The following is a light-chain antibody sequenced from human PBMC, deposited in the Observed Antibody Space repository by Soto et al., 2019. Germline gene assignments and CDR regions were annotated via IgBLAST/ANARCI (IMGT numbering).Light chain of an antibody. CDR2: KAP. V-gene: IGKV1-5*03. CDR1: QSISSW. J-gene: IGKJ1*01. CDR3: QQYNRAPT. Sequence: IQMTQSPSTLSASVGDRVTITCLASQSISSWLAWYQQKPGKAPKLLIYKAPSLESGLPSRFSGSGSGTEFTLTISSLQPDAFATYYCQQYNRAPTFGQGTKVEIK.